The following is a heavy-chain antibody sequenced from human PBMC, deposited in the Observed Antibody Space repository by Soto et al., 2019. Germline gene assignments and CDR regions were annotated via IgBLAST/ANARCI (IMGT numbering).Heavy chain of an antibody. V-gene: IGHV3-23*01. CDR1: GFTFSSYA. CDR2: ISGSGGST. CDR3: AKGRRDGYNSGY. D-gene: IGHD5-12*01. J-gene: IGHJ4*02. Sequence: EVQLLESGGGLVQPGGSLRLSCAASGFTFSSYAMSWVRQAPGKGLEWVSAISGSGGSTYYAASVKGRFTISRDNSKNTLYLQMNSRRAEDTAVYYCAKGRRDGYNSGYWGQGTLVTVSS.